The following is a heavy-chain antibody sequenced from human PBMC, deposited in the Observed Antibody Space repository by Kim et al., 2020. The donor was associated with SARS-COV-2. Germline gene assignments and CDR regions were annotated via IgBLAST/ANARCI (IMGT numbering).Heavy chain of an antibody. CDR3: ARGWGMYYYDSRERGYFDY. V-gene: IGHV4-34*01. D-gene: IGHD3-22*01. Sequence: SETLSLTCAVYGGSFSGYYWSWIRQPPGKGLEWIGEINHSGSTNYNPSLKSRVTISVDTSKNQFSLKLSSVTAADTAVYYCARGWGMYYYDSRERGYFDYWGQGTLVTVSS. CDR1: GGSFSGYY. J-gene: IGHJ4*02. CDR2: INHSGST.